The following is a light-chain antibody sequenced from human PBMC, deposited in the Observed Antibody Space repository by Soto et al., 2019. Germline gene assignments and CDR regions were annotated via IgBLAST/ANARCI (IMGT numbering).Light chain of an antibody. CDR3: SSYTSSSTWL. V-gene: IGLV2-14*01. Sequence: QSALTQPASVSGSPGQSITISCTGTFSDVGGYNYVSWYQQHPGKAPKLMISEVSNRHSGVSNRFSGSKSGNTASLTISGLQAEDEADYYCSSYTSSSTWLFGGGTKLTVL. CDR2: EVS. CDR1: FSDVGGYNY. J-gene: IGLJ3*02.